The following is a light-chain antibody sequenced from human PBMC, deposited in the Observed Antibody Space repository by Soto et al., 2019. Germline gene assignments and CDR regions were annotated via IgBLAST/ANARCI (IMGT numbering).Light chain of an antibody. Sequence: VVPQSPAPLSVSTGERATLPCSAGQSVSHNYLAWYQQKPGKAPRLLIYGASNRATGIPDRFSASGSGTEFTLTISRLEPEDFAVYYCQQYGSSGTFGSGTKVDIK. CDR2: GAS. CDR3: QQYGSSGT. J-gene: IGKJ3*01. CDR1: QSVSHNY. V-gene: IGKV3-20*01.